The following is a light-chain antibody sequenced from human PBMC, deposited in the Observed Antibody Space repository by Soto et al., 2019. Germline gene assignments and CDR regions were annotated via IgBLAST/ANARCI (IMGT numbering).Light chain of an antibody. Sequence: EIVMTQSPATLSVSPGERATLSCRASQSVSSSLAWYQQKPGQAPRLLIYDASTRATGIPARFSGSGSGSEFTLTISSLQSEDFAVYYCQQYNNWPLLTFGGGTKVEIK. CDR2: DAS. CDR1: QSVSSS. J-gene: IGKJ4*01. CDR3: QQYNNWPLLT. V-gene: IGKV3-15*01.